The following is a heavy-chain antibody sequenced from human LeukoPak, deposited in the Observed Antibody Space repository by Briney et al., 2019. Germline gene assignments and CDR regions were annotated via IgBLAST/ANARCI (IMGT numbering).Heavy chain of an antibody. CDR2: ISAYNGNT. CDR3: ARIRRAYYDFWSGYSAFDI. D-gene: IGHD3-3*01. CDR1: GYTFTSYD. J-gene: IGHJ3*02. V-gene: IGHV1-18*01. Sequence: ASVKVSCKASGYTFTSYDINWVRQATGQGLEWMGWISAYNGNTNYAQKLQGRVTMTTDTSTSTAYMELRSLRSDDTAVYYCARIRRAYYDFWSGYSAFDIWGQGTMVTVSS.